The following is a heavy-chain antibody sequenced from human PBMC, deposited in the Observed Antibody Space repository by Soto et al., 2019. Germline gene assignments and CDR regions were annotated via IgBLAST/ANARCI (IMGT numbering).Heavy chain of an antibody. CDR3: ARDNSLVY. CDR2: IKEDGSDK. V-gene: IGHV3-7*05. D-gene: IGHD5-18*01. J-gene: IGHJ4*02. CDR1: GFTFSSHW. Sequence: PGGSLRLSCAASGFTFSSHWMTWVRKAPGKGLEWVANIKEDGSDKYYVDSVKGRFIISRDNAKNSLYLQMDSLRAEDTAVYYCARDNSLVYWGQGTLVTVSS.